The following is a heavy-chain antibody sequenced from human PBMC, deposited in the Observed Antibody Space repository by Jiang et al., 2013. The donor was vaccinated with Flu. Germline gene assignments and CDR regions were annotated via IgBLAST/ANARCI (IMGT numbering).Heavy chain of an antibody. CDR1: GGSISSDY. CDR3: ARATAPYYFDNSGYYFYFDH. CDR2: ISDRGTT. V-gene: IGHV4-59*06. J-gene: IGHJ4*02. Sequence: PGLVKPSETLSLTCNVSGGSISSDYWNWIRQPPGKGLEWIGYISDRGTTYYTPSLRSRITISVDTSKNQFSLDLSSVTAADTAVYFCARATAPYYFDNSGYYFYFDHWGQGILVTVSS. D-gene: IGHD3-22*01.